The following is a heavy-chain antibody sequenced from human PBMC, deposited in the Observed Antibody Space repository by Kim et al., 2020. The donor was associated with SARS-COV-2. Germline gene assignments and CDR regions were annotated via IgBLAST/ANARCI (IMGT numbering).Heavy chain of an antibody. CDR1: GFTFSSYA. Sequence: GGSLRLSCAASGFTFSSYAMHWVRQAPGKGLEWVAVISYDGSNKYYADSVKGRFTISRDNSKNTLYLQMNSLRAEDTAVYYCARDQGIVGATLLGGGMDVWGQGTTVTVSS. V-gene: IGHV3-30*04. D-gene: IGHD1-26*01. CDR2: ISYDGSNK. CDR3: ARDQGIVGATLLGGGMDV. J-gene: IGHJ6*02.